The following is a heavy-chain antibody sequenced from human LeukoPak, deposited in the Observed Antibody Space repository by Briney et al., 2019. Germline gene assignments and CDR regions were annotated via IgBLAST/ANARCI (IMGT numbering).Heavy chain of an antibody. V-gene: IGHV1-2*02. J-gene: IGHJ4*02. D-gene: IGHD3-22*01. CDR3: ARAPASYYYDSSGYPNDY. CDR2: INPNSGGT. Sequence: ASVKVSCKASGYTFSSYYGISWVRQATGQGLEWMGWINPNSGGTNYAQKFQGRVTMTRDTSISTAYMELSRLRSDDTAVYYCARAPASYYYDSSGYPNDYWGQGTLVTVSS. CDR1: GYTFSSYY.